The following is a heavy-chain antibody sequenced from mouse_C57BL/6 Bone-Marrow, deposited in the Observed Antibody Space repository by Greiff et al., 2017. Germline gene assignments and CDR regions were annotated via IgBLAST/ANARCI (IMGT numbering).Heavy chain of an antibody. V-gene: IGHV14-4*01. CDR1: GFNIKDDY. Sequence: VQLKQSGAELVRPGASVKLSCTASGFNIKDDYMHWVKQRPEQGLEWIGWIDPENGDTEYASKFQGKATITADTSSNTAYLQLSSLTSEDTAVYYCTTSNGYYWYFDVWGTGTTVTVSS. CDR3: TTSNGYYWYFDV. CDR2: IDPENGDT. D-gene: IGHD2-2*01. J-gene: IGHJ1*03.